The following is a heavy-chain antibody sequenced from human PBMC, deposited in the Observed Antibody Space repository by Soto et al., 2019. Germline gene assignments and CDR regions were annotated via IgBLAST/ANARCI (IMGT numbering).Heavy chain of an antibody. Sequence: QVQLVQSGAEVKKPGTSVKVSCKASGYSFATYAIHWVRQAPGQGLEWMGWINPATGNTEYSDKFQARVTFPRDTSATTAYMELRGLRSEDTAVYYCARRYKSAGWLEPWGQGTLVTVSS. V-gene: IGHV1-3*01. J-gene: IGHJ5*02. D-gene: IGHD1-1*01. CDR3: ARRYKSAGWLEP. CDR1: GYSFATYA. CDR2: INPATGNT.